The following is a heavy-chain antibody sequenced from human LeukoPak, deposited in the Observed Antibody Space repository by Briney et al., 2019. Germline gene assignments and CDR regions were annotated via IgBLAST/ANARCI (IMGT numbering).Heavy chain of an antibody. Sequence: SETLSLTCAVYGGSFSGYYWSWIRQPPGKGLEWIGEINHSGSTNYNPSLKSRVTISVDTSKNQFSLKLSSVTAADTAVYYCARGWGNSSSWYSTHSGSYPRSFDYWGQGTLVTVSS. CDR3: ARGWGNSSSWYSTHSGSYPRSFDY. CDR1: GGSFSGYY. CDR2: INHSGST. J-gene: IGHJ4*02. V-gene: IGHV4-34*01. D-gene: IGHD6-13*01.